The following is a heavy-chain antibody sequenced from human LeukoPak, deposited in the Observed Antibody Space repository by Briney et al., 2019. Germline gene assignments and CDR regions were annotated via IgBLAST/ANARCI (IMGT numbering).Heavy chain of an antibody. CDR3: ARRPKGGTMVRGVKGGYFDY. J-gene: IGHJ4*02. CDR2: ISAYNGNT. V-gene: IGHV1-18*01. CDR1: GYTFTSYG. Sequence: ASVKDSCKASGYTFTSYGISWVRQAPGQGLEWMGWISAYNGNTNYAQKLQGRVTMTTDTSTSTAYMELRSLRSDDTAVYYCARRPKGGTMVRGVKGGYFDYWGQGTLVTVSS. D-gene: IGHD3-10*01.